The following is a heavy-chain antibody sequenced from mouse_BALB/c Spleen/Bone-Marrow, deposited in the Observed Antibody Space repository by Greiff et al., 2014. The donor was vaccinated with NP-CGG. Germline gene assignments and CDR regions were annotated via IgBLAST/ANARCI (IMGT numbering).Heavy chain of an antibody. V-gene: IGHV14-3*02. Sequence: VQLQQSGAELVKPGASVKLSCTGSGFNIKDTYMHWVKQRPEQGLEWIGRIDPANGNTKYDPKFQGKATITADTSSNTAYLQLSSLTSEDTAVYYCASYYRYSFDYWGQGTTLTASS. D-gene: IGHD2-14*01. CDR3: ASYYRYSFDY. CDR2: IDPANGNT. CDR1: GFNIKDTY. J-gene: IGHJ2*01.